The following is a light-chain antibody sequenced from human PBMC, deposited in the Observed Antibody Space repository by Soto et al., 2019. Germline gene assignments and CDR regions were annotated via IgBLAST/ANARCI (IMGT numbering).Light chain of an antibody. CDR3: ISYTSSSTLVV. V-gene: IGLV2-14*01. Sequence: QSALTQPASVSGSPGQSITISCTGTSSDVGGYNYVSWYQQHPGKAPKLMIYDVNNRPSGVSNRFSGSKSGNTASLTISRLQAEDEADYYCISYTSSSTLVVFGTGTKVTVL. J-gene: IGLJ1*01. CDR1: SSDVGGYNY. CDR2: DVN.